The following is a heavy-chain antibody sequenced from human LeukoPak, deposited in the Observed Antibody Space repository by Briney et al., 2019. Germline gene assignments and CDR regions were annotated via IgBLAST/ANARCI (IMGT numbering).Heavy chain of an antibody. CDR2: IYYSGST. J-gene: IGHJ4*02. Sequence: SETLSLTCTVSGGSISSYYWSWIRQPPGKGLEWIGYIYYSGSTNYNPSLKSRVTISVDTSKNQFSLKLSSVTAADTAVYYCARGTWIQLWSPNTNYYFDYWGQGTLVTVFS. CDR1: GGSISSYY. CDR3: ARGTWIQLWSPNTNYYFDY. D-gene: IGHD5-18*01. V-gene: IGHV4-59*01.